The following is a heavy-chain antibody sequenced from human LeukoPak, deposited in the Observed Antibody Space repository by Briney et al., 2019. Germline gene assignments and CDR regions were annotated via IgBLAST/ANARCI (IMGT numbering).Heavy chain of an antibody. CDR1: GGTFRSYA. Sequence: ASVKVSCKASGGTFRSYAISWVRQAPGQGLEWMGGIIPIFGTANYAQKFQGRATITADESTSTAYMELSSLRSEDTAVYYCARDPNFRISYGFGTFDIWGQGTMVTVSS. V-gene: IGHV1-69*13. J-gene: IGHJ3*02. D-gene: IGHD5-18*01. CDR3: ARDPNFRISYGFGTFDI. CDR2: IIPIFGTA.